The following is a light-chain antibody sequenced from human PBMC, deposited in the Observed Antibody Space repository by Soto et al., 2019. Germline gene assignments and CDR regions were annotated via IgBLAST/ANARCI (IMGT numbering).Light chain of an antibody. J-gene: IGKJ1*01. CDR1: QSVSSY. Sequence: IVLTHSPATLSWSPGERATLSCMASQSVSSYLAWYQQKPGQAPRRLIYDASNRATGIPARFSGSGSGTDFTLTISSLEPEDFAVYYCQQRSNWPRTFGQGTKVDIK. CDR2: DAS. CDR3: QQRSNWPRT. V-gene: IGKV3-11*01.